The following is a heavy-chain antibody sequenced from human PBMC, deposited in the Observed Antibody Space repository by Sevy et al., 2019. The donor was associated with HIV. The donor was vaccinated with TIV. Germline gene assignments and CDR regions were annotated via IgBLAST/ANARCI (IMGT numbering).Heavy chain of an antibody. CDR1: GFTFSSYR. V-gene: IGHV3-21*01. CDR3: ARDPADGWYFDL. CDR2: VSSSSSFI. J-gene: IGHJ2*01. Sequence: GGSLRLSCAASGFTFSSYRMNWVRQAPGKGLEWVSSVSSSSSFIYYADSVKGRFTNSRDNAKNSLYLQMNSLRAEDTAVYYCARDPADGWYFDLWGRGTLVTVSS.